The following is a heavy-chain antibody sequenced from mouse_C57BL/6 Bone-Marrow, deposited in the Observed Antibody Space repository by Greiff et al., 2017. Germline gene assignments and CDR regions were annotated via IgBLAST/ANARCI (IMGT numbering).Heavy chain of an antibody. CDR2: IYPRSGNT. J-gene: IGHJ3*01. Sequence: QVQLQQSGAELARPGASVKLSCKASGYTFTSYGISWVKQRTGQGLEWIGEIYPRSGNTYYNEKFKGKATLTADKSSSTAYMELRSLTSEDSAVXSCAPIYYCGSSYVGWFAYWGQGTLVTVSA. V-gene: IGHV1-81*01. D-gene: IGHD1-1*01. CDR3: APIYYCGSSYVGWFAY. CDR1: GYTFTSYG.